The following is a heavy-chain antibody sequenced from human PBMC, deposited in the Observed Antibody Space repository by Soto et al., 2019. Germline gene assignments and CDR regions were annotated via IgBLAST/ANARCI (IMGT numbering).Heavy chain of an antibody. J-gene: IGHJ6*02. CDR1: GFSFSSYA. D-gene: IGHD3-10*01. Sequence: GGSLRLSCAGSGFSFSSYAIHWVRQAPGKGLEWVALMSYDGTNKHYADSVKGRFSISRDTSKNTLYLQMNSLRPEDTAVYYCARPFHDSGTYHYYYAMDVWGQGTTVTVSS. CDR3: ARPFHDSGTYHYYYAMDV. V-gene: IGHV3-30-3*01. CDR2: MSYDGTNK.